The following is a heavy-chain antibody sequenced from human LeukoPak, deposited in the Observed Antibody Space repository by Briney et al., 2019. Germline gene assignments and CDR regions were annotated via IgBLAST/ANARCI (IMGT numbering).Heavy chain of an antibody. D-gene: IGHD4-11*01. Sequence: PGRSLRLSCTASGFTFGDYAMSWVRQAPGKGLEWVGFIRSKAYGGTIEYAASVEGRLTISRDDSKSIAYVQMNSLKTEDTAMYYCARHGGVRKRYDNSKYYYYYGMDVWGQGTTVTVSS. CDR3: ARHGGVRKRYDNSKYYYYYGMDV. V-gene: IGHV3-49*04. J-gene: IGHJ6*02. CDR2: IRSKAYGGTI. CDR1: GFTFGDYA.